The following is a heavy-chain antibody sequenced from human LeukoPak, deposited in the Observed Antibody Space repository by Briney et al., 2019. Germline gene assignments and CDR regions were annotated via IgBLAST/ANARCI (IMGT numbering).Heavy chain of an antibody. CDR1: GFTLDDYV. CDR2: ISWNSGRI. CDR3: AKVSSFGVDDASDI. J-gene: IGHJ3*02. V-gene: IGHV3-9*03. D-gene: IGHD3-3*01. Sequence: GMCLRLSCAAAGFTLDDYVMHSVRQAPGKGLEWVSGISWNSGRIGYADSVKGRVTISRDNAKNSLYLQMNTLRAEDMALYYCAKVSSFGVDDASDICGQGTMVTVSS.